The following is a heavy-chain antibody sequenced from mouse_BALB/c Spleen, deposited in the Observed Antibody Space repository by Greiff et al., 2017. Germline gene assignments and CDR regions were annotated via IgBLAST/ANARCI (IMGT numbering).Heavy chain of an antibody. CDR3: AREANWYYFDD. Sequence: EVNVVESGGGLVQPGGSRKLSCAASGFTFSSFGMHWVRQAPEKGLEWVAYISSGSSTIYYADTVKGRFTISRDNPKNTLFLQMTSLRSEDTAMYYCAREANWYYFDDWGQGTTLTVSS. J-gene: IGHJ2*01. CDR1: GFTFSSFG. CDR2: ISSGSSTI. V-gene: IGHV5-17*02. D-gene: IGHD4-1*01.